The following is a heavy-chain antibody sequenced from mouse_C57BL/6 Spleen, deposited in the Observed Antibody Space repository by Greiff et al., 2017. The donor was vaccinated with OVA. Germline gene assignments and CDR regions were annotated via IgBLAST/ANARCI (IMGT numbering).Heavy chain of an antibody. D-gene: IGHD2-3*01. J-gene: IGHJ3*01. CDR3: AYDGYYSAWFAY. Sequence: QVQLQQSGPELVKPGASVKISCKASGYAFSSSWMNWVKQRPGKGLEWIGRIYPGDGDTKYNGKFKGKATLTADKSSSTAYMQLSSLTAEDSAVYFCAYDGYYSAWFAYWGQGTLVTVSA. V-gene: IGHV1-82*01. CDR2: IYPGDGDT. CDR1: GYAFSSSW.